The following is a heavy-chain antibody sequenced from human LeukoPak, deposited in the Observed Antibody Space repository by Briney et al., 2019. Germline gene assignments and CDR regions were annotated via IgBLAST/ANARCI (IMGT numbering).Heavy chain of an antibody. V-gene: IGHV1-18*01. J-gene: IGHJ4*02. D-gene: IGHD3-16*02. CDR3: ARLRLGELSSGFDY. Sequence: ASVKVSCTASGYTFTSYAISWVRQAPGQGLEWMGWISAYNGNTNYAQKLQGRVTMTTDTSTNTAYMEVRSLRSDDAAVYYCARLRLGELSSGFDYWGQGTLVTVSS. CDR2: ISAYNGNT. CDR1: GYTFTSYA.